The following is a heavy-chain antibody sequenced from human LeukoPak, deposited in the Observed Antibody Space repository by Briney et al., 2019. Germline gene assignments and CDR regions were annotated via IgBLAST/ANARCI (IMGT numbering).Heavy chain of an antibody. CDR2: IWYDGSNK. Sequence: PGGSLRLSCAASGFSFSSYGMHWVHQAPGKGLEWVAVIWYDGSNKYYADSVKGRFTISRDNSKNTLYLQMNSLRAEDTAVYYCARDPSRPYSSSWLDYWGQGTLVTVSS. D-gene: IGHD6-13*01. J-gene: IGHJ4*02. CDR3: ARDPSRPYSSSWLDY. V-gene: IGHV3-33*01. CDR1: GFSFSSYG.